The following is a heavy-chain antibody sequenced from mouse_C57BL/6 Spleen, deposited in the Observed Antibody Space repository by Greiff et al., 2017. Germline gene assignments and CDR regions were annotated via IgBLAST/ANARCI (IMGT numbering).Heavy chain of an antibody. D-gene: IGHD1-1*01. CDR2: IYWDDDK. J-gene: IGHJ1*03. V-gene: IGHV8-12*01. CDR3: ARRVGYYGSSHYWYFDV. Sequence: QVTLKESGPGILQSSQTLSLTCSFSGFSLSTSGMGVSWIRQPSGKGLEWLAHIYWDDDKRYNPSLKSRRTISKDTSRNQVFLKISSVDTADTATYYCARRVGYYGSSHYWYFDVWGTGTTVTVSS. CDR1: GFSLSTSGMG.